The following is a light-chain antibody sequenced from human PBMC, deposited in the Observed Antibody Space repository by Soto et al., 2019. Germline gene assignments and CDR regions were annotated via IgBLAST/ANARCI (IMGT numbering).Light chain of an antibody. CDR3: QQFNSDPT. J-gene: IGKJ2*01. CDR2: DAS. CDR1: QGISSA. Sequence: ALQLTQSPSSLSASVGDRVTITCRASQGISSALAWYQQKPGKAPKLLIYDASSLESGVPSRFSGSGSGTDFTLTISSLQPEDFATYYCQQFNSDPTFGQGTKLEI. V-gene: IGKV1-13*02.